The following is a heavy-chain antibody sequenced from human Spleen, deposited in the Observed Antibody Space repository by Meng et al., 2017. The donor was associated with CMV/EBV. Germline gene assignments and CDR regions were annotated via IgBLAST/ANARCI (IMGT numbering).Heavy chain of an antibody. J-gene: IGHJ4*02. CDR3: ARSVGCSSTYCYTYTSSWYPDY. CDR1: YY. V-gene: IGHV4-31*02. D-gene: IGHD6-13*01. CDR2: IYYSGGT. Sequence: YYWTWIRQRPGQGLEWIGYIYYSGGTNYDPSLQSRVTISVDTSKNQFCLKLSSVTAADTAMYYGARSVGCSSTYCYTYTSSWYPDYWGQGTLVTVSS.